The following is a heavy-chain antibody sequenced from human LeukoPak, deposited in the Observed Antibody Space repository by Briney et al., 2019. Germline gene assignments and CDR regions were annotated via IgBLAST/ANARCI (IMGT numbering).Heavy chain of an antibody. J-gene: IGHJ3*02. CDR3: AKDPSYNESGQHAFDI. V-gene: IGHV3-23*01. CDR2: ISVSGGST. D-gene: IGHD3-10*01. Sequence: PGGSLRLSCVASGFTYSTFGMTWVRQAPGKGLEWVSAISVSGGSTYYADSVKGRFTISRDNSKNTLYLQMNSLGAEDTAVYYCAKDPSYNESGQHAFDIWGQGTIVTVSS. CDR1: GFTYSTFG.